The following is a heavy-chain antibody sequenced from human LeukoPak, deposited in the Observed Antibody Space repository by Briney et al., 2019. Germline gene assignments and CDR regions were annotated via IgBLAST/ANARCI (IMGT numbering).Heavy chain of an antibody. Sequence: SETLSLTCTVSGGSISSYYWSWIRQPPGKGLEWIGYIYYSGSTNYNPSLKSRVTISVDTSKNQFSLKLSSVTAADTAVYYCARGWSGYSSYGIFYYWGPGTLGNVPS. D-gene: IGHD3-3*01. CDR2: IYYSGST. CDR1: GGSISSYY. V-gene: IGHV4-59*01. CDR3: ARGWSGYSSYGIFYY. J-gene: IGHJ4*02.